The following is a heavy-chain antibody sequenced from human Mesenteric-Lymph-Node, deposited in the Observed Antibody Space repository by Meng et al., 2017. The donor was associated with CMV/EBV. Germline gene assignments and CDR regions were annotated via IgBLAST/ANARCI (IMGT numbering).Heavy chain of an antibody. D-gene: IGHD6-13*01. J-gene: IGHJ4*02. Sequence: GESLKISCTASGFTFSAYTMHWVRQPPGKGLEWVAAVSYDGSSHYFADSVKGRFTMSRDNARNTLYLQMNSLRAEDTAVYYCASEYSSSWQYYFDYWGQGTLVTVSS. V-gene: IGHV3-30-3*01. CDR3: ASEYSSSWQYYFDY. CDR2: VSYDGSSH. CDR1: GFTFSAYT.